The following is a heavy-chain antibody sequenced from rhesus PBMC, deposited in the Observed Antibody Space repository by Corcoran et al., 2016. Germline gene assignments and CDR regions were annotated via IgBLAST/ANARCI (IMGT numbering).Heavy chain of an antibody. Sequence: QLQLQESGPGLVKPSETPSVTCAVSGGSISSNYWSWIRQAPGRGMDWIGYSYGSGSSTNSTPSRTGRVPLSVATSKNRFSLKLRSVTAADTAVYYCANIVAASDAFDFWGQGLRVTVSS. J-gene: IGHJ3*01. CDR2: SYGSGSST. CDR3: ANIVAASDAFDF. CDR1: GGSISSNY. V-gene: IGHV4-169*01. D-gene: IGHD4-29*01.